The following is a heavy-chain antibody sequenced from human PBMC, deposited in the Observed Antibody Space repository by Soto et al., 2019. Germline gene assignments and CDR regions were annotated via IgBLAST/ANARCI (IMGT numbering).Heavy chain of an antibody. CDR1: GVSLSTSGVA. D-gene: IGHD5-18*01. V-gene: IGHV2-5*01. CDR2: IYWNDVK. CDR3: AHRPRGYSDGENYFDY. Sequence: QITLKESGPSLVKPTQPLTLTCTFSGVSLSTSGVAVGWIRQTSGQALERLALIYWNDVKRYSPSLKSKPTNAKDTTKNQVVHTMTNMDPVNTATYYCAHRPRGYSDGENYFDYWGQRTLVTVSS. J-gene: IGHJ4*02.